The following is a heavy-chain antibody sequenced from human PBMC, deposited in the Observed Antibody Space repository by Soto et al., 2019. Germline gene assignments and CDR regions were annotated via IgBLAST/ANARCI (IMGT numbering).Heavy chain of an antibody. V-gene: IGHV3-30*18. D-gene: IGHD6-13*01. CDR3: AKDPSSCYTRGYFDF. J-gene: IGHJ2*01. Sequence: QVHLEESGGGVVQPGRSLRLSCAASGFSFSTYGMHWVRQAPGKGLEWVAVISHDGGNEYYADSVKGRFTISRDSSKNTVYLQMNNVRAEDTAVYYFAKDPSSCYTRGYFDFWGLGTLVTVSS. CDR2: ISHDGGNE. CDR1: GFSFSTYG.